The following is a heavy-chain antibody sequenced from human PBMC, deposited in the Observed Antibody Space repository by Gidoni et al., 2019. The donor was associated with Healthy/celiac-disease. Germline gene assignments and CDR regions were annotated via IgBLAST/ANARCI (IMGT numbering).Heavy chain of an antibody. CDR1: GGTFSSYA. CDR3: ARGTCGGDCLAAFDP. D-gene: IGHD2-21*01. V-gene: IGHV1-69*01. J-gene: IGHJ5*02. CDR2: IIPIFGTA. Sequence: QVQLVQSGAEVKKPGASVKVSCQASGGTFSSYAISWVRQAPGKGREWMGGIIPIFGTANYAQKFQGRVTITADESTSTAYMELSSLRSEDTAVYYCARGTCGGDCLAAFDPWGQGTLVTVSS.